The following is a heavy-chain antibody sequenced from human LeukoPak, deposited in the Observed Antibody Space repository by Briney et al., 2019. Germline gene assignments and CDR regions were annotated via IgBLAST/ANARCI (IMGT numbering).Heavy chain of an antibody. CDR3: ARGPRIAAAGKGWFDP. D-gene: IGHD6-13*01. CDR1: GYTFTSYY. Sequence: ASVKVSCKASGYTFTSYYMHWVRQAPGQGLEWMGIINPSGGSTSYAQKFQGRVTMTRDMSTSTVYMELSSPRSEDTAVYYCARGPRIAAAGKGWFDPWGQGTLVTVSS. V-gene: IGHV1-46*01. J-gene: IGHJ5*02. CDR2: INPSGGST.